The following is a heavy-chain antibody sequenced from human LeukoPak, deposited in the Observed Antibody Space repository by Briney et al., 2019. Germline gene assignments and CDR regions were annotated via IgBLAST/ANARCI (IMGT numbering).Heavy chain of an antibody. CDR2: IYTSGST. V-gene: IGHV4-4*07. Sequence: SETLSLTCTVSGGSISSYYWSWIRQPAAKGLEWIGRIYTSGSTNYNPSLKSRVTMSVDTSKNQFSLKLSSVTAADTAVYYCARARWDCSGGCCYGIFDYWGQGTLVTVSS. J-gene: IGHJ4*02. CDR1: GGSISSYY. CDR3: ARARWDCSGGCCYGIFDY. D-gene: IGHD2-15*01.